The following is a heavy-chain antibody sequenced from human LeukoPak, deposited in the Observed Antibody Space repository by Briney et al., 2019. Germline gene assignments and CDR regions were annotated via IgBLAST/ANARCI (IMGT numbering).Heavy chain of an antibody. J-gene: IGHJ4*02. Sequence: GASVKVSCKASGYTFTNYAIHWVRQAPGQRLEWMAWINADNGDTEYSQKFQGRVTMTTDTSTSTAYMELRSLRSDDTAVYYCARDLIEGGIDPYSNYGGNDYWGQGTLVTVSS. CDR3: ARDLIEGGIDPYSNYGGNDY. CDR2: INADNGDT. D-gene: IGHD4-11*01. CDR1: GYTFTNYA. V-gene: IGHV1-3*01.